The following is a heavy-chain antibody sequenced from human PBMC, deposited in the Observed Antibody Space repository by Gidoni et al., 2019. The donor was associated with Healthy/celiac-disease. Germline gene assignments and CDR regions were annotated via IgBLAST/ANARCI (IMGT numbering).Heavy chain of an antibody. D-gene: IGHD6-6*01. CDR1: GSSFTSYW. Sequence: EVQLVQSGAEVKKPGESLRISCKGSGSSFTSYWISWVRQMPGKGLEWMGRIDPSDSYTNYSPSFQGHVTISADKSISTAYLQWSSLKASDTAMYYCARHGGYSSSWGWFDPWGQGTLVTVSS. V-gene: IGHV5-10-1*03. CDR3: ARHGGYSSSWGWFDP. J-gene: IGHJ5*02. CDR2: IDPSDSYT.